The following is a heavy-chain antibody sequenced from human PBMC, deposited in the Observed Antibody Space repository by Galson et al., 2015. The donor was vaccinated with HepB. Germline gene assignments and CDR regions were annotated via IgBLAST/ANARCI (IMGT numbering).Heavy chain of an antibody. CDR1: GDSVSSNSAS. J-gene: IGHJ4*01. V-gene: IGHV6-1*01. CDR2: TYYRSEWFN. CDR3: ARDDYGGNTFDY. Sequence: CAISGDSVSSNSASWNWIRQSPSRGLEWLGRTYYRSEWFNDHAVSVKRRISIDPDIPKNQFTLQLHSVTPEDTAVYYCARDDYGGNTFDYWGQGTQVTVPS. D-gene: IGHD4-23*01.